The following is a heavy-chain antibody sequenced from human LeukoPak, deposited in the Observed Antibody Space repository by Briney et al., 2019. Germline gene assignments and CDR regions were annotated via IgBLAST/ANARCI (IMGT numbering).Heavy chain of an antibody. CDR3: VKGQSSSWYWGYNWFDP. D-gene: IGHD6-13*01. Sequence: PGGSLRLSCAASGFTFSSYAMSWVRQAPGKGLEWVSAISGSGGSTYYADSVKGRFTISRDNSKNTLYLQMNSLRAEDTAVYYCVKGQSSSWYWGYNWFDPWGQGTLVTVSS. J-gene: IGHJ5*02. CDR2: ISGSGGST. CDR1: GFTFSSYA. V-gene: IGHV3-23*01.